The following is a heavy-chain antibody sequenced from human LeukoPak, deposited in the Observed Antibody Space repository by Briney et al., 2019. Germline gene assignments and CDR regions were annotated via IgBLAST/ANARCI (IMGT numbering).Heavy chain of an antibody. CDR2: INRDGTNK. Sequence: GGSLRLSCAASGFTVSDFRMNWVRQAPGKGLQWVANINRDGTNKHFLDSMEGRFTISRDNGKKSLYLQMNSLRAQDTAVYFCLWGDWFVESGGQGTVATVS. CDR3: LWGDWFVES. CDR1: GFTVSDFR. V-gene: IGHV3-7*04. J-gene: IGHJ4*02. D-gene: IGHD2-21*01.